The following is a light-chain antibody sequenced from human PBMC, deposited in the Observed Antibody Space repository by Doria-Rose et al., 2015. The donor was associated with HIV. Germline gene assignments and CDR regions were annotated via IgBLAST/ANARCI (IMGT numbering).Light chain of an antibody. CDR3: QQYYGTPS. CDR2: WAS. CDR1: QSLLYTSKNY. Sequence: DIRVTQSPESLGMSLGERATLNCKSNQSLLYTSKNYLAWYQQKPGQPPKLFIYWASTRQSGVPARFSGSGSGTDFTLTISSLEAEDVAVYYCQQYYGTPSFGPGTTVDIK. V-gene: IGKV4-1*01. J-gene: IGKJ3*01.